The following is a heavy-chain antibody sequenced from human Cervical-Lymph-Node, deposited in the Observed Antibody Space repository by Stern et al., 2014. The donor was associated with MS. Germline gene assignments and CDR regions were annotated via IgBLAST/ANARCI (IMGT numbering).Heavy chain of an antibody. CDR3: ARDVGGYVGYYYYGMDV. J-gene: IGHJ6*02. Sequence: QMQLVQSGGGVVQPGRSLRLSCAASGFTFSSYAMHWVRQAPGKGLEWVAVISYDGSHKYYADSVKGRFTISRDNSKNTLYLQMNSLRAEDTAVYYCARDVGGYVGYYYYGMDVWGQGTTVTVSS. D-gene: IGHD5-12*01. V-gene: IGHV3-30*01. CDR1: GFTFSSYA. CDR2: ISYDGSHK.